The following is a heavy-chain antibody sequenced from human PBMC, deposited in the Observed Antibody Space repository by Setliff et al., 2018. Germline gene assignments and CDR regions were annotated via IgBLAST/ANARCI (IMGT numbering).Heavy chain of an antibody. D-gene: IGHD3-22*01. CDR1: GFTFSKAW. J-gene: IGHJ4*02. CDR2: IKSKTDGGTI. V-gene: IGHV3-15*01. CDR3: TTDSMFYFDSSGYHVLDY. Sequence: GGSLRLSCAASGFTFSKAWMSWVRQAPGKGLEWVGCIKSKTDGGTIDYAAPVKGRLTISRDDSKNTLYLQVNSLRSEDTAVYYCTTDSMFYFDSSGYHVLDYWGQGTLVTVSS.